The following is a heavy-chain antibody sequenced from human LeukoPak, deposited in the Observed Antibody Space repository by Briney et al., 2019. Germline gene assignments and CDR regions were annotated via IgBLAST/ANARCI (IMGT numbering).Heavy chain of an antibody. J-gene: IGHJ6*04. Sequence: PGGSLRLSCAGSGFTFSSYGMHWVRQAPGKGLEWVAVIWYDGSNKYYADSVKGRFTISRDNSKNTLYLQMNSLRAEDTAVYYCARDRRSTSKQQRHHYGMDVWGKGTTVTVSS. CDR2: IWYDGSNK. D-gene: IGHD6-13*01. CDR1: GFTFSSYG. V-gene: IGHV3-33*01. CDR3: ARDRRSTSKQQRHHYGMDV.